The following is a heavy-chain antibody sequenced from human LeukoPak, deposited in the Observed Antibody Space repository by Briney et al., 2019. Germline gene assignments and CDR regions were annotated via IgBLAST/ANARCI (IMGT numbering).Heavy chain of an antibody. J-gene: IGHJ3*02. Sequence: GGSLRLSCAASGFTFSDYYMSWIRQAPGKGLEWVSYISSSGSTIYYADSVKGRFTISRDNSKNSLYLQMHDLRTEDTALYYCAKDIKAVAGIVVFDSWGQGTMVPVSP. D-gene: IGHD6-19*01. CDR3: AKDIKAVAGIVVFDS. CDR1: GFTFSDYY. CDR2: ISSSGSTI. V-gene: IGHV3-11*01.